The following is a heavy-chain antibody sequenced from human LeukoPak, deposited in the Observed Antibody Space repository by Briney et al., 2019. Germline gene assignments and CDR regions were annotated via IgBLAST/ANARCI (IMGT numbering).Heavy chain of an antibody. CDR2: IWYDGSNK. D-gene: IGHD4-17*01. V-gene: IGHV3-33*06. Sequence: GGSLRLSCAASGFTFSSYGMHWVRQAPGKGLEWVAVIWYDGSNKYYADSVKGRFTISRDNSKNTLYLQMNSLRAEDTAVYYCAKDLTYGDYSFFDYWSQGTLVTVSS. CDR1: GFTFSSYG. J-gene: IGHJ4*02. CDR3: AKDLTYGDYSFFDY.